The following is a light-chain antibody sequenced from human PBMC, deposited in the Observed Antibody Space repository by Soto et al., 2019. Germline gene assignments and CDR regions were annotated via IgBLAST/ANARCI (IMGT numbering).Light chain of an antibody. Sequence: QSALTQPASVSGSPGQSITISCTGTSSDVGGHNYVSWFQQHPGKAPKLMIYDVSNRPSGVSNRFSGSKSGNTASLTISGLQAEDEADYYCSSYTSSSTLVFGGGPKLTVL. V-gene: IGLV2-14*01. CDR3: SSYTSSSTLV. CDR1: SSDVGGHNY. J-gene: IGLJ2*01. CDR2: DVS.